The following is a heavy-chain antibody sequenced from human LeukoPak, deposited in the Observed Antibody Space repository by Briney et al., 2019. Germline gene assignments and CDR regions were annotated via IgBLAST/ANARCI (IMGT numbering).Heavy chain of an antibody. CDR2: ISGTGDST. V-gene: IGHV3-23*01. CDR3: AKDFDFWSAYYRGDDC. D-gene: IGHD3-3*01. J-gene: IGHJ4*02. Sequence: GGSLRLSCAASRFTLSSYAMSWVRQAPGKGLEWVSAISGTGDSTYYADSVKGRFTISRDNSKNTLYLQMNSLRAEDTAIYYCAKDFDFWSAYYRGDDCWGQGTLVTVSS. CDR1: RFTLSSYA.